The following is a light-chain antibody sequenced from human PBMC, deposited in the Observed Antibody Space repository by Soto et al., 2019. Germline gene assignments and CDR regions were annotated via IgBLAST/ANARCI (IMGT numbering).Light chain of an antibody. CDR2: KAS. CDR3: QQYNDNWT. J-gene: IGKJ1*01. CDR1: QSISSW. V-gene: IGKV1-5*03. Sequence: DIQMTQSPSTLSASVGDRVTITCRASQSISSWLAWYQQKPGTAPKLLIYKASTLQSGVPSRFSGSGSGTEFTLTISSLQPDDSAKYYCQQYNDNWTCGQGTKVEIK.